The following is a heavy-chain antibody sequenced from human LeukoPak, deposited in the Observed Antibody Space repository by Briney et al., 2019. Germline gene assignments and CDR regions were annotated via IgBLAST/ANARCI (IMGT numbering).Heavy chain of an antibody. V-gene: IGHV3-30*18. D-gene: IGHD6-13*01. Sequence: GGPLRLSCAASGFTFSSYGMHWVRQAPAKGLDWVAVISYDGSNKYYADSVKGRFTISRDNSKNTLYLQMNSLRAEDTAVYYCAKSGAAGMDVWGQGTTVTVSS. CDR1: GFTFSSYG. J-gene: IGHJ6*02. CDR2: ISYDGSNK. CDR3: AKSGAAGMDV.